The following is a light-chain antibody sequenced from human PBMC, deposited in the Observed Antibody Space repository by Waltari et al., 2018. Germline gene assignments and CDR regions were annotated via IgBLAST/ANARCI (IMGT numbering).Light chain of an antibody. CDR1: QSLLHSSGYTY. J-gene: IGKJ5*01. CDR2: LIS. V-gene: IGKV2-28*01. Sequence: DIVMTQSPLSLPVTPGEPASISCRSSQSLLHSSGYTYLDWYLQKPGQSPQLRIYLISNRASGVPDRFSGSGSGTSFTLKISRVEAEDVGVYYCMHALEAPITFGQGTRLEIK. CDR3: MHALEAPIT.